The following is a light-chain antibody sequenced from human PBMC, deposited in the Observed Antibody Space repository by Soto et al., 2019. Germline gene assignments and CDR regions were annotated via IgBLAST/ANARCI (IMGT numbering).Light chain of an antibody. V-gene: IGKV1-39*01. CDR1: QSISSS. Sequence: IQMTQSPSSLSASVGDRVTITCRASQSISSSLNWLQLKPGKAPKLLIYASSTLQSGVPSRFSGSGSGTDFTLTISSLQPEDFATYYCQQANSFPITFGQGTRLEIK. CDR3: QQANSFPIT. J-gene: IGKJ5*01. CDR2: ASS.